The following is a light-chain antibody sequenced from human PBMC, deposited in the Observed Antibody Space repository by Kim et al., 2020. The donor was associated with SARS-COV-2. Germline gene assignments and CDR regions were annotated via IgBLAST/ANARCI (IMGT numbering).Light chain of an antibody. CDR2: AAS. V-gene: IGKV1-39*01. CDR3: QQSYNTRYT. Sequence: DLHLTQSPSSLSASVGDRVTITCRASQSINSYLNWYQQKPGTAPKLLIYAASSLQSGVQSRFSGSGSGTDFTLTINSLQPEDFATYYCQQSYNTRYTFGQGTKLEI. J-gene: IGKJ2*01. CDR1: QSINSY.